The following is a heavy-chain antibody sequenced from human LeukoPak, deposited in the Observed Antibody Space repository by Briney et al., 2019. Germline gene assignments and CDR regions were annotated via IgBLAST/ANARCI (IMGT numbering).Heavy chain of an antibody. Sequence: LAGGSLRLSCEASGFIFIDAWLGWVRQAPGKGLEWVSAISCSGGSTYYADSVKGRFTISRDNSKNTLYLQMNSLRAEDTAVYYCAKVRQYCSSTSCYAFFDYWGQGTLVTVSS. CDR3: AKVRQYCSSTSCYAFFDY. CDR2: ISCSGGST. V-gene: IGHV3-23*01. D-gene: IGHD2-2*01. CDR1: GFIFIDAW. J-gene: IGHJ4*02.